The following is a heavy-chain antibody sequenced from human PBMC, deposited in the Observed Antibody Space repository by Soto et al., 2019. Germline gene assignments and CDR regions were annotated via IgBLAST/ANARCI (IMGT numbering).Heavy chain of an antibody. D-gene: IGHD3-16*02. CDR2: ISWNSGSI. V-gene: IGHV3-9*01. CDR3: AKGLYDYVWGSYRYFDYFDY. J-gene: IGHJ4*02. Sequence: GGSLRLSCAASGFTFDDYAMHWVRQAPGKGLEWVSGISWNSGSIGYADSVKGRFTISRDNAKNSLYLQMNSLRAEDTALYYCAKGLYDYVWGSYRYFDYFDYWGQGTLVTVSS. CDR1: GFTFDDYA.